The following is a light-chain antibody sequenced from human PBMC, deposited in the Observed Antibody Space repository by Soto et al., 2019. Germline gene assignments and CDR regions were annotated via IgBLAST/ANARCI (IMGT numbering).Light chain of an antibody. CDR2: DAS. J-gene: IGKJ4*01. Sequence: EIVMTQSPATLSVSLGERATLSCRASQTISSRYLAWYQQIPGQAPRLLIYDASTRAAGIPARFSGSGSGTEFTLTISSLQSEDFAVYYCQQYSKWPLTFGGGTKVEIK. CDR3: QQYSKWPLT. V-gene: IGKV3-15*01. CDR1: QTISSRY.